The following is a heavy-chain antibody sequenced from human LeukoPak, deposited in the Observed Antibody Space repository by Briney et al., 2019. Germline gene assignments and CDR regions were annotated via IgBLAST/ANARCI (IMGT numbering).Heavy chain of an antibody. CDR1: GGFISSSSYY. CDR2: INYSGST. CDR3: ARIAVAGTTFDY. Sequence: PSETLSLTCTVSGGFISSSSYYWAWIRQPPGKGLEWIATINYSGSTYYNPSLKSRVTISVNTSKNQFSLNLSSVTAADTAVYSCARIAVAGTTFDYWGQGTLVTVSS. D-gene: IGHD6-19*01. J-gene: IGHJ4*02. V-gene: IGHV4-39*01.